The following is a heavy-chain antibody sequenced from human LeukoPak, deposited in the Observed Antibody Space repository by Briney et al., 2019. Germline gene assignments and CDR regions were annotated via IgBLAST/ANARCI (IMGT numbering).Heavy chain of an antibody. Sequence: GGSLRLSCAASGFTFSSYWMHWVRQAPGKGLVWVSHINTDGSSTSYADSVKGRFTISRDNAKNTLYLQMNSLRAEDTAVYYCARAYNDGSGFYPPYFDYWGQGTLVTVS. J-gene: IGHJ4*02. CDR2: INTDGSST. D-gene: IGHD3-22*01. CDR3: ARAYNDGSGFYPPYFDY. CDR1: GFTFSSYW. V-gene: IGHV3-74*01.